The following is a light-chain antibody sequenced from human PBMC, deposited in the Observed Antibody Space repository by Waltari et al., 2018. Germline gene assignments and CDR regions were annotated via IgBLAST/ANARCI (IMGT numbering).Light chain of an antibody. V-gene: IGKV3-11*01. CDR2: NAS. J-gene: IGKJ2*01. Sequence: ETVLTQSPVTLSLSPGEGATLSCKASQSVGSPLASYQQKPGQAPRLLLDNASNRAAGIPARFSGRGSGTDFTLTISSQEPEDVAVYYCQQRSNWNTFGQGTKLEIK. CDR3: QQRSNWNT. CDR1: QSVGSP.